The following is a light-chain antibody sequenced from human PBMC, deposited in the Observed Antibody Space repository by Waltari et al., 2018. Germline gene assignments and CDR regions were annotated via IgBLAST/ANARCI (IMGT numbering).Light chain of an antibody. CDR2: EVS. Sequence: QSALTQPPSASGSPGQSVPIACTGTSRDIGPYNSVPWYQQHPGQAPKLLIYEVSARPSGVPDRFSGSKSGNTASLTVSGLQAEDEADYYCSSYATTYSFVFGSGTRVAVL. CDR3: SSYATTYSFV. CDR1: SRDIGPYNS. J-gene: IGLJ1*01. V-gene: IGLV2-8*01.